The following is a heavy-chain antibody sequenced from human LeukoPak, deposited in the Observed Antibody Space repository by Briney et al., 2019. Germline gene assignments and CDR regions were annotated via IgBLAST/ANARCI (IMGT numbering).Heavy chain of an antibody. CDR3: ARGGAARLHFQN. CDR1: GGSISSYY. D-gene: IGHD6-6*01. Sequence: SETLSLTCSVSGGSISSYYWSWIRQPPGKGLEWIGYIYYSGSTNYNPSLKSRVTISVDTSKNQFSLNLNSVTAADTAVYYCARGGAARLHFQNWGQGTLVTVSS. V-gene: IGHV4-59*01. J-gene: IGHJ1*01. CDR2: IYYSGST.